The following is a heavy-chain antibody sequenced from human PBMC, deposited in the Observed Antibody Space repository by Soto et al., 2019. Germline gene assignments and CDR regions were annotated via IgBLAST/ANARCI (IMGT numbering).Heavy chain of an antibody. V-gene: IGHV1-8*02. J-gene: IGHJ5*02. CDR1: GGTFSSYD. D-gene: IGHD2-2*03. CDR3: ARAAGYCSSTSCYRWFDP. CDR2: MNPNSGNT. Sequence: QVQLVQSGAEVKKPGSSVKVYCKASGGTFSSYDINWVRQATGQGLEWMGWMNPNSGNTGYAQKFQGRVTMTRNTSISTAYMELSSLRSEDTAVYYCARAAGYCSSTSCYRWFDPWGQGTLVTVSS.